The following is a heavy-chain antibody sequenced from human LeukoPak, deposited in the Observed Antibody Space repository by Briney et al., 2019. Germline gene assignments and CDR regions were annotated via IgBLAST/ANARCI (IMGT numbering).Heavy chain of an antibody. J-gene: IGHJ4*02. CDR3: AREYSSSSGKALDY. CDR1: GLTFSTYS. D-gene: IGHD6-6*01. V-gene: IGHV3-48*02. CDR2: ISSSSSTI. Sequence: GGSLRLSCAASGLTFSTYSMKWVRQAPGKGLEWVSYISSSSSTIYYADSVKGRFTISRDNAKNSLHLQMNTLRDEHTAVYYCAREYSSSSGKALDYWGQGTLVTVSS.